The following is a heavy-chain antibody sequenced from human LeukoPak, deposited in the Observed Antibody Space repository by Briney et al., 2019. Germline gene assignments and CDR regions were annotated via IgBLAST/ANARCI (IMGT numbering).Heavy chain of an antibody. D-gene: IGHD2-2*01. V-gene: IGHV3-21*01. Sequence: GGSLRLSCAASGFTFSSYSMNWVRQAPGKGLEWVSSISSSSSYIYYADSVKGRFTISRDNAKNSLYLQMNSLRAEDTAVYYCARVVPAAGTNDAFDIWGQGTMVTVSS. CDR1: GFTFSSYS. CDR3: ARVVPAAGTNDAFDI. J-gene: IGHJ3*02. CDR2: ISSSSSYI.